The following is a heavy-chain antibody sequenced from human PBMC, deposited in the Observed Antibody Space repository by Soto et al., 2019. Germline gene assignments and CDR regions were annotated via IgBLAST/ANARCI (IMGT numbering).Heavy chain of an antibody. CDR2: IYYSGST. D-gene: IGHD3-9*01. Sequence: PSETLPLTCSVSGDSISYGSYSWSWIRQHPGKGLEWIGYIYYSGSTNYNPSLKSRVTISVDTSKNQFSLKLSSVTAADTAVYYCARHEGRVGYDILKSWFDPWGQGTLVTVSS. V-gene: IGHV4-61*01. CDR1: GDSISYGSYS. CDR3: ARHEGRVGYDILKSWFDP. J-gene: IGHJ5*02.